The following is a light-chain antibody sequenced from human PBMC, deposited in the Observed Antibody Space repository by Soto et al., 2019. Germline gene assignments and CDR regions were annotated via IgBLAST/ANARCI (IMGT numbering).Light chain of an antibody. Sequence: QSVLTQPPSASGTPGQRVTISCSGGSSNIGSNTVNWYQQLPGTAPQLLIYSNNQRPSGVPDRFSVYNSGTSASLAISGLQSEYEADYYCAAWDDSLNCVVFGGRTKLTVL. CDR1: SSNIGSNT. CDR3: AAWDDSLNCVV. J-gene: IGLJ2*01. V-gene: IGLV1-44*01. CDR2: SNN.